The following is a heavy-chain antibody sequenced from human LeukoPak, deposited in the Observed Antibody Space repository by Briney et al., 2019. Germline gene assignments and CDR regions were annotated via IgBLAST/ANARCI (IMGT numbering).Heavy chain of an antibody. Sequence: GGSLRLSCAASGFTFSNAWMNWVRQAPGKGLEWVANIKQDGSEKNYVDSVKGRFIISRDNAKNSLYLQMNTLRADDTAVYYCARDGFGTGSNWGQGTLVTVSS. CDR2: IKQDGSEK. D-gene: IGHD3-16*01. V-gene: IGHV3-7*03. CDR1: GFTFSNAW. CDR3: ARDGFGTGSN. J-gene: IGHJ4*02.